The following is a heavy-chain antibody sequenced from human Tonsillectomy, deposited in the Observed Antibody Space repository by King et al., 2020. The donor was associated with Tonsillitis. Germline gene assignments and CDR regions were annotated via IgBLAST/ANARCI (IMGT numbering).Heavy chain of an antibody. Sequence: VQLVESGGGVVQPGRSLRLSCAASGFTFSSYGMHWVRQAPGKGLEWVAVISYDASNKDYADSVKGRFTISRDNSKNTLYLQMNSLSAEDTAVDYCTKRNPIHPAGYWGQGTLVTVSS. V-gene: IGHV3-30*03. CDR3: TKRNPIHPAGY. D-gene: IGHD6-19*01. J-gene: IGHJ4*02. CDR1: GFTFSSYG. CDR2: ISYDASNK.